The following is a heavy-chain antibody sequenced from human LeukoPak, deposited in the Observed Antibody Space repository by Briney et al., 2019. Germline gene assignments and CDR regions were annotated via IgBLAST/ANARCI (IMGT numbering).Heavy chain of an antibody. CDR3: VRGSLASGVVVYYYYYLDV. V-gene: IGHV3-48*01. J-gene: IGHJ6*03. Sequence: GGSLRLSCAASGFNYSSYTMNWVRQAPRVGLEWLSYISAIIDITYYAHPAKGRFTISRDNAKNSLYLQMNSLRAEGTAVYYCVRGSLASGVVVYYYYYLDVWGKGTTVTVSS. D-gene: IGHD3-3*01. CDR1: GFNYSSYT. CDR2: ISAIIDIT.